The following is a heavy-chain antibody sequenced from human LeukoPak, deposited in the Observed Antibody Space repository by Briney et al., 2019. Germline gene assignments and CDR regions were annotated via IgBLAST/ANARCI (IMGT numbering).Heavy chain of an antibody. CDR3: ARAGGQRGFLPFDY. Sequence: GGSLRLSCAASGFTFSSYAMSWVRQAPGKGLEWVSAISGSGSSTYYADSVKGRFTISRDNSKNTLYLQMNSLRAEDTAVYYCARAGGQRGFLPFDYWGQGTLVTVSS. CDR2: ISGSGSST. CDR1: GFTFSSYA. J-gene: IGHJ4*02. D-gene: IGHD3-3*01. V-gene: IGHV3-23*01.